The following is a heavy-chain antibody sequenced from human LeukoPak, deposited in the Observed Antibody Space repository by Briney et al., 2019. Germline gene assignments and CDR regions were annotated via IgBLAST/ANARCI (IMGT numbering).Heavy chain of an antibody. D-gene: IGHD2-2*01. V-gene: IGHV3-33*01. CDR3: ARPHCSSTSCYGYGMDV. Sequence: GRSLRLSCVASGFTLSNYGMHWVRQGPGKGLEWVAFLWSDGTNKAYTDSVKGRFTISRESSKNTLYLQMNSLTAEDTAVYFCARPHCSSTSCYGYGMDVWGQGTTVTVSS. CDR1: GFTLSNYG. J-gene: IGHJ6*02. CDR2: LWSDGTNK.